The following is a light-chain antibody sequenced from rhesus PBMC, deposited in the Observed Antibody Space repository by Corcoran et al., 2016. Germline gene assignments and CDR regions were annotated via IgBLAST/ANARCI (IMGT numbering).Light chain of an antibody. V-gene: IGKV3-42*02. CDR2: HVF. Sequence: ETVVTQSPATLSLSPGERATLSCRASQSVGSNLAWYQQKPGQDPTLLIYHVFSRAPGIPDRFSGSGSGTEFTLTISSLEPEDVGVYYCQQYNNYRTFGQGTKVEIK. CDR3: QQYNNYRT. J-gene: IGKJ1*01. CDR1: QSVGSN.